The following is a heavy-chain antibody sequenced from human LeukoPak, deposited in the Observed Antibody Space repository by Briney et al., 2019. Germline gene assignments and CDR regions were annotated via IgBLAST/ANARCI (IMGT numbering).Heavy chain of an antibody. D-gene: IGHD3-22*01. Sequence: ASVKVSCKASGGTFSSYAISWVRQAPGQGLEWMGRIIPILGIANYAQKVQGRVTITADKSTSTAYMELSSLRSEDTAVYYCAREEYYYDSSGYYYYYGMDVWGQGTTVTVSS. CDR2: IIPILGIA. J-gene: IGHJ6*02. V-gene: IGHV1-69*04. CDR1: GGTFSSYA. CDR3: AREEYYYDSSGYYYYYGMDV.